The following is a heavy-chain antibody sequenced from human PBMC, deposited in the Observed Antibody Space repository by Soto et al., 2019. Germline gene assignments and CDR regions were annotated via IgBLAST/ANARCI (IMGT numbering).Heavy chain of an antibody. J-gene: IGHJ3*02. Sequence: QVQLQESGPGLVKPSQTLSLTCTVSGDSISSGGYYWSWIRQHPGKGLEWIGYIYYSGSTYYNPSLQSRLTISVDTSKNQFSLKLSSVTAADTAVYYCASNDYDSSGYYGAFEIWGQGTMVTVSS. CDR2: IYYSGST. CDR1: GDSISSGGYY. V-gene: IGHV4-31*03. CDR3: ASNDYDSSGYYGAFEI. D-gene: IGHD3-22*01.